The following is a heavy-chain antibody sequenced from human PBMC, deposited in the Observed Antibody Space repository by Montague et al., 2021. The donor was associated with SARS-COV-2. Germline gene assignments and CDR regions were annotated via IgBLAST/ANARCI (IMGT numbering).Heavy chain of an antibody. CDR2: IYHSGNT. CDR1: GGSISGYY. D-gene: IGHD3-16*01. CDR3: AREYRIELWQTNWYFGL. Sequence: SETLSLTCSVSGGSISGYYWSWIRQPPGKGLEGIGYIYHSGNTKYNPSLKGRVSISVDTSKNQFSLRLSSVTAADTAAYYCAREYRIELWQTNWYFGLWGRGTLVTVSS. J-gene: IGHJ2*01. V-gene: IGHV4-59*01.